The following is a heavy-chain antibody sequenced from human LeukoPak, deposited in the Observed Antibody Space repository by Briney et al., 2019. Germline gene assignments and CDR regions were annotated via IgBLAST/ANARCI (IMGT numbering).Heavy chain of an antibody. D-gene: IGHD6-13*01. V-gene: IGHV3-33*01. CDR3: ARAGIAAAGFDY. J-gene: IGHJ4*02. CDR1: GFILSSYG. CDR2: IWYDESNK. Sequence: TGGSLRLSCAAPGFILSSYGIHWVRQAPGKGLEWVAVIWYDESNKYYADSVKGRFTISRDNAKNSLYLQMNSLRAEDTAVYYCARAGIAAAGFDYWGQGTLVTVSS.